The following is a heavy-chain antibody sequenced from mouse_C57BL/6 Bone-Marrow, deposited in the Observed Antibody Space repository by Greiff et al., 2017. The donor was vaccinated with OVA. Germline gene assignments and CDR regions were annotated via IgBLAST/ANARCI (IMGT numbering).Heavy chain of an antibody. Sequence: VKLSCKASGYTFTSYWMHWVKQRPGRGLEWIGRIDPNSGGTKYNEKFKSKATLTVDKPSSTAYMQLSSLTSEDSAVYYCARDYGSSFYAMDYWGQGTSVTVSS. J-gene: IGHJ4*01. CDR2: IDPNSGGT. D-gene: IGHD1-1*01. V-gene: IGHV1-72*01. CDR3: ARDYGSSFYAMDY. CDR1: GYTFTSYW.